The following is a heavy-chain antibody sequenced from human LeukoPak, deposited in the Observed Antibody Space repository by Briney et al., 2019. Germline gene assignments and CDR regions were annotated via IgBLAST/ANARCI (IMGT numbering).Heavy chain of an antibody. D-gene: IGHD3-10*01. V-gene: IGHV4-4*01. Sequence: GSLRLSCAASEFTFSSYSMNWVRQAPGKGLEWIGEIYHSGSTNYNPSLKSRVTISVDKSKNQFSLKLSSVTAADTAVYCCARDSYGSEWGQGTLVTVSS. CDR1: EFTFSSYSM. CDR3: ARDSYGSE. J-gene: IGHJ4*02. CDR2: IYHSGST.